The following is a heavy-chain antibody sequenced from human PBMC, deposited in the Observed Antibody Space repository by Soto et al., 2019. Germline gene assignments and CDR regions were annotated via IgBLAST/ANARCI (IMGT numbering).Heavy chain of an antibody. CDR1: GFTFSSYA. CDR3: ARDGVAAAGTRNDYYYYMDV. V-gene: IGHV3-64*01. D-gene: IGHD6-13*01. CDR2: ISSNGGST. Sequence: EVQLVESGGGLVQPGGSLRLSCAASGFTFSSYAMHWVRQAPGKGLEYVSAISSNGGSTYYAKPVKGRVTISRDNSKNTLYLQRGSLRAEDMAVYYCARDGVAAAGTRNDYYYYMDVWGKGTTVTVSS. J-gene: IGHJ6*03.